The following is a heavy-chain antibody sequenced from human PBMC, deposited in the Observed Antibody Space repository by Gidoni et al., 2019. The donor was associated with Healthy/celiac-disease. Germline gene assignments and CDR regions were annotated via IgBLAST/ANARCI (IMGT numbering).Heavy chain of an antibody. Sequence: QVQLVQSGAEVQTPGAPVKVSSKASGYTFTGYYMHWVRQALGQGLEWMGWINPNSGGTNYAQKFQGRVTMTRDTSISTAYMELSRLRSDDTAVYYCASTGGEGGNPDYWGQGTLVTVSS. V-gene: IGHV1-2*02. D-gene: IGHD2-15*01. J-gene: IGHJ4*02. CDR1: GYTFTGYY. CDR3: ASTGGEGGNPDY. CDR2: INPNSGGT.